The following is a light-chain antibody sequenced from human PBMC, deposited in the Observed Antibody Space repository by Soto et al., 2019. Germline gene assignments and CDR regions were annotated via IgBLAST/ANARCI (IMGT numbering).Light chain of an antibody. J-gene: IGLJ3*02. Sequence: QLVLTQSPSASASLGASVRLTCTLRSGHNNYAIAWHQRRPEKGPRYLMIVNNDGSHNKGDGIPDRFSGSSSGAERYLTISSLQSDDEAEYYCQTWDTGARVFGGGTKLTVL. CDR1: SGHNNYA. V-gene: IGLV4-69*02. CDR2: VNNDGSH. CDR3: QTWDTGARV.